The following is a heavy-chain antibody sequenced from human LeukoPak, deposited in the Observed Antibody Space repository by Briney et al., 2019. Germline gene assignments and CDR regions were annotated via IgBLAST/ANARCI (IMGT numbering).Heavy chain of an antibody. V-gene: IGHV3-21*01. CDR2: ISSSSSYI. CDR1: GFTFSSYS. CDR3: AREDVGWSQQLVRNDAFGI. Sequence: PGGSLRLSCAASGFTFSSYSMNWVRQAPGKGLEWVSSISSSSSYIYYADSVKGRFTISRDNAKNSLYLQMNSLRAEDTAVYYCAREDVGWSQQLVRNDAFGIWGQGTMVTVSS. J-gene: IGHJ3*02. D-gene: IGHD6-13*01.